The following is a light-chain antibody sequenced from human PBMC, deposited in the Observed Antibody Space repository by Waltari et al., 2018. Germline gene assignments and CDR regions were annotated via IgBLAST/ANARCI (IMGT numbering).Light chain of an antibody. V-gene: IGLV2-14*01. J-gene: IGLJ3*02. CDR2: DVS. CDR1: SSDVGFYNY. CDR3: NSYAGSSSWV. Sequence: QSALTQPASVSGSPGQSITISCTGTSSDVGFYNYVSWYHQHPGKAPKPMIYDVSERPSGVSNRFSGSKSGNTASLTISGLQAEDEADYYCNSYAGSSSWVFGGGTKLTVL.